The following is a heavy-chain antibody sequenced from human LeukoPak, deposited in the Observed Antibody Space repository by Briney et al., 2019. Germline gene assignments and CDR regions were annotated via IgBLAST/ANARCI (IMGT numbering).Heavy chain of an antibody. CDR1: GGSFSGYY. Sequence: SETLSLTCAVYGGSFSGYYWSWIRQPPGKGLEWIGEINHSGSTNYNPSLKSRVTISVDTSKNQFSLKLSSVTAADTAVYYRARDGSRGGSDYWGQGTLVTVSS. CDR2: INHSGST. CDR3: ARDGSRGGSDY. V-gene: IGHV4-34*01. J-gene: IGHJ4*02. D-gene: IGHD3-16*01.